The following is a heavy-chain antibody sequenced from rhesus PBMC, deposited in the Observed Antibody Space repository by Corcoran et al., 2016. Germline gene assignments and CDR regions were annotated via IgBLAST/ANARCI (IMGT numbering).Heavy chain of an antibody. Sequence: QVHLQESGPGLVKPSETLSLTCAVSGGSSSRDNWWCWISQPPGKGLEWIGGVYINNEKTDYNPSLKNRVTISKDTSKNQFSLKLTSVTAADKDVYYCARARTAAADFDYWGQGVLVTVSS. D-gene: IGHD6-31*01. J-gene: IGHJ4*01. CDR3: ARARTAAADFDY. V-gene: IGHV4S12*01. CDR1: GGSSSRDNW. CDR2: VYINNEKT.